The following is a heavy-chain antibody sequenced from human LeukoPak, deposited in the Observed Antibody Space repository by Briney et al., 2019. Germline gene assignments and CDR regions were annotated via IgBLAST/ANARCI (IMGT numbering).Heavy chain of an antibody. D-gene: IGHD4-17*01. CDR2: ISYDGSNK. Sequence: GGSLRLPCAASGFTFSSYAMHWVRQAPGKGLEWVAVISYDGSNKKYADSVKGRFTISRDNAKNSLYLQMNSLRAEDTAVYYCARDYGDYPYDAFDIWGQGTMVTVSS. CDR1: GFTFSSYA. J-gene: IGHJ3*02. V-gene: IGHV3-30-3*01. CDR3: ARDYGDYPYDAFDI.